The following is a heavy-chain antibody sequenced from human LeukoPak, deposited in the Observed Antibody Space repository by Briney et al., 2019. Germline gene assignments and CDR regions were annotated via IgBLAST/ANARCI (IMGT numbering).Heavy chain of an antibody. CDR3: ARGQWQIDC. Sequence: PSETLSLICTVSGVSISHYYWTWIRQPAGGGLEWIGRIDTSGSTNYNPSLQSRVTMSSDTSNNQFSLNLMSVDATDTAVYYCARGQWQIDCWGQGVLVTVSP. V-gene: IGHV4-4*07. D-gene: IGHD6-19*01. J-gene: IGHJ4*02. CDR1: GVSISHYY. CDR2: IDTSGST.